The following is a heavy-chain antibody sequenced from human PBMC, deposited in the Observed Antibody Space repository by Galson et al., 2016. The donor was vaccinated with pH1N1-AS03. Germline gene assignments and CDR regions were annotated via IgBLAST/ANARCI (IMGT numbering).Heavy chain of an antibody. CDR3: VRDFYGDVFGY. CDR1: GDSVSSDSAA. D-gene: IGHD4-17*01. Sequence: CAISGDSVSSDSAAWNWIRQSPSRGLGWLGRTYYRSRWYNDYAPSLSSRVSFTADTSKNQFSLHLTSVTPEDSATYFCVRDFYGDVFGYWGQGTLVTVSS. CDR2: TYYRSRWYN. J-gene: IGHJ4*02. V-gene: IGHV6-1*01.